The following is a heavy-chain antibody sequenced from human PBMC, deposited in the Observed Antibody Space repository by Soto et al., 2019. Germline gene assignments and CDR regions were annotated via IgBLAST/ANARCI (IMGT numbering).Heavy chain of an antibody. V-gene: IGHV1-46*01. J-gene: IGHJ4*02. CDR2: INPSGDAT. D-gene: IGHD3-10*01. CDR3: ARDWELGY. CDR1: GFPFTTYY. Sequence: QVLLVQSGAEVKKPGASVKVSCKASGFPFTTYYIHWLRQAPGQGLEWMGVINPSGDATTNAQNFQGRVTMNKDTSASKVYMELSSLRSEDTAVYYCARDWELGYWGQGSLVTVSP.